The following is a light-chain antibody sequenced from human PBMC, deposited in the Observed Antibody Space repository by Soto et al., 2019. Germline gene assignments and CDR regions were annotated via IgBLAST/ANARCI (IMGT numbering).Light chain of an antibody. Sequence: EIVLTQSPGTLSLSPGVRATVSCRASQSVSSSYLAWYQHKPGQAPRLLISGASNRAAGIPDRFSGSGSGTDFTLTISRLEPEDFAVYYCQQYDNSFTFGGGTKVDIK. CDR2: GAS. J-gene: IGKJ4*01. V-gene: IGKV3-20*01. CDR1: QSVSSSY. CDR3: QQYDNSFT.